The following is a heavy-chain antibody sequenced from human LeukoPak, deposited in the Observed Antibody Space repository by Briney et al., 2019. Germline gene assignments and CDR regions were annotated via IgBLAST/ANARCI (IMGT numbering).Heavy chain of an antibody. CDR1: GYTFTSYY. J-gene: IGHJ5*02. V-gene: IGHV1-46*01. CDR2: INPSGGSA. CDR3: ARATQSWFDP. Sequence: GESLKISCKASGYTFTSYYLHWVRQAPGQGLEWIGIINPSGGSASYAQKFQGRVTMTRDTSTSTVYLELSSLRSGDTAVYYCARATQSWFDPWGQGTLVTVSS.